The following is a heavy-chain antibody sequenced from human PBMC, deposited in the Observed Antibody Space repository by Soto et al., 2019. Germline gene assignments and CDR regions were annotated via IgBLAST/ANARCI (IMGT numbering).Heavy chain of an antibody. CDR3: AVLDTAMVPFDY. Sequence: EASVKVSCKASGFTFTSSAVQWVRQARGQRLEWIGWIVVGSGNTNYAQKFQERVTITRDMSTSTAYMELSSLRSEDTAVYYCAVLDTAMVPFDYWGQGNLVTVSS. CDR1: GFTFTSSA. CDR2: IVVGSGNT. V-gene: IGHV1-58*01. J-gene: IGHJ4*02. D-gene: IGHD5-18*01.